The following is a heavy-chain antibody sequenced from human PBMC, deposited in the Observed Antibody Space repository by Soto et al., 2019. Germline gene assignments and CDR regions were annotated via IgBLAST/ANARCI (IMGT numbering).Heavy chain of an antibody. V-gene: IGHV3-30*03. CDR1: GFTFSSYG. CDR2: ISYDGSNK. D-gene: IGHD3-10*01. Sequence: QVQLVESGGGVVQPGRSLRLSCAASGFTFSSYGMHWVRQAPGKGLEWVAVISYDGSNKYYADSVKGRFTISRDNSGTRRYPRMESLRAEDTAVSYCGVDRGVGWEQPGSLDYWGQGTLVTVSS. J-gene: IGHJ4*02. CDR3: GVDRGVGWEQPGSLDY.